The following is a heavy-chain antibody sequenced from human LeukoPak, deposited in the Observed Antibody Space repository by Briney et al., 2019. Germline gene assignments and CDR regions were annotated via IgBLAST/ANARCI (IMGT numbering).Heavy chain of an antibody. J-gene: IGHJ4*02. V-gene: IGHV3-30*18. Sequence: GGSLRLSCEASGFTFSSYGMHWVRQAPGKGLEWVAVISYDGSNKYYADSVKGRFTISRDNSKNTLYLQMNSLRAEDTAVYYCAKDIEGDGYWGQGTLVTVSS. CDR2: ISYDGSNK. CDR3: AKDIEGDGY. D-gene: IGHD1-26*01. CDR1: GFTFSSYG.